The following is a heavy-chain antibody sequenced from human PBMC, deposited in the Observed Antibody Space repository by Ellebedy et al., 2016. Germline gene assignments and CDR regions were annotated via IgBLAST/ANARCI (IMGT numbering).Heavy chain of an antibody. D-gene: IGHD4-11*01. J-gene: IGHJ3*01. CDR1: GASISSSSYY. CDR3: ASAMTGDYIDYEGPFDV. CDR2: LYYSGST. V-gene: IGHV4-39*01. Sequence: SETLSLTCTVSGASISSSSYYWGWIRQPPGKGLEWIGSLYYSGSTDYKPSLRNRVSISEDMSKNQFSLTFTSVTAADTAVYFCASAMTGDYIDYEGPFDVWGQGTMVTVSA.